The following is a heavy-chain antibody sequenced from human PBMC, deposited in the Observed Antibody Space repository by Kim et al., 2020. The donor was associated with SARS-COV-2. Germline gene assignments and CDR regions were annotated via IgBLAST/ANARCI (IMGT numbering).Heavy chain of an antibody. CDR1: EFTFSKLW. D-gene: IGHD6-13*01. J-gene: IGHJ4*02. V-gene: IGHV3-7*01. Sequence: GGSLRLSCAASEFTFSKLWMTWVRQAPGKGLEWVAYINQDGSEKYYVDSVKGRFTISRDNAKNSLYLQMNSLGAEDTAVYYCARGGYDSSWYWGDWGQGTEVSVSS. CDR2: INQDGSEK. CDR3: ARGGYDSSWYWGD.